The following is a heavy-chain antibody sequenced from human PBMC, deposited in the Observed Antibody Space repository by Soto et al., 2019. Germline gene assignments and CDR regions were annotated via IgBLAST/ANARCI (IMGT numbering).Heavy chain of an antibody. Sequence: QVQLQESGPGLVKPSQTLSLTCTVSGCSISSGGYYWSWIRQHPGKGLEWIGYIYYSGSTYYNPSLKSRVTISVYTSKNQFSLKLSSVTAADTAVYYCARLTSGPVYFDYWGQGTLVTVSS. D-gene: IGHD3-10*01. V-gene: IGHV4-31*03. CDR2: IYYSGST. J-gene: IGHJ4*02. CDR3: ARLTSGPVYFDY. CDR1: GCSISSGGYY.